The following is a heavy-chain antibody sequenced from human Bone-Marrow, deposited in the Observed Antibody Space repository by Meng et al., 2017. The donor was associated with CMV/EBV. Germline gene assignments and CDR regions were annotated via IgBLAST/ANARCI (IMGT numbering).Heavy chain of an antibody. J-gene: IGHJ3*01. CDR3: AGRGPYGRALDV. Sequence: SVKVSCKASGGTSNTYTFNWVRQAPGRGLEWMGGIIPYLDEPNYAQTFQGRVTITSDRSTAAYMELSSLRSEDTAVYFCAGRGPYGRALDVWGQGRLVTV. V-gene: IGHV1-69*10. CDR2: IIPYLDEP. CDR1: GGTSNTYT. D-gene: IGHD3-10*01.